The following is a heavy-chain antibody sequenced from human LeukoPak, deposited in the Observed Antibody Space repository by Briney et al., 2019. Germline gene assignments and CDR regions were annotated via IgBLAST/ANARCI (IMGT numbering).Heavy chain of an antibody. CDR1: GVTFSSFA. CDR3: AVDLGQYTYGAVFDY. CDR2: ISGSGGST. D-gene: IGHD2-8*01. J-gene: IGHJ4*02. V-gene: IGHV3-23*01. Sequence: GGSLRLSCAASGVTFSSFAMTWVRQAPGKGLEWVSGISGSGGSTYYVDSVKGRFTISRDNYQNTLYLQMNSLRAEDTAVYYCAVDLGQYTYGAVFDYWGQGTLVTVSS.